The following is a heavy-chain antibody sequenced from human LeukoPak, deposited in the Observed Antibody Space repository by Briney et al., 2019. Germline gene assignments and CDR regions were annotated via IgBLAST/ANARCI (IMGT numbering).Heavy chain of an antibody. CDR1: GGSINNYY. J-gene: IGHJ4*02. Sequence: SETLSLTCTVSGGSINNYYWSWIRQPPGKGLEWIGKIHYTGSTNYNPSLESRVTMSVDTSKNQFSLKLSSVIAADTAVYYCARVYSGYDFRHFDYWGQGTLVTVSS. CDR3: ARVYSGYDFRHFDY. D-gene: IGHD5-12*01. CDR2: IHYTGST. V-gene: IGHV4-59*08.